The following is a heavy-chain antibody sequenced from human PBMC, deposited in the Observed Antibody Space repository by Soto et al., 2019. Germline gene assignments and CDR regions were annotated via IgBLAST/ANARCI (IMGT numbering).Heavy chain of an antibody. J-gene: IGHJ4*02. CDR3: ARVRPAASYFDY. Sequence: SETLSLTCTVSGGSISSYYWSWIRQPPGKGLEWIGYIYYSGSTNYNPPLKSRVTISVDTSKNQFSLKLSSVTAADTAVYYCARVRPAASYFDYWGQGTLVTVSS. D-gene: IGHD2-2*01. CDR1: GGSISSYY. V-gene: IGHV4-59*01. CDR2: IYYSGST.